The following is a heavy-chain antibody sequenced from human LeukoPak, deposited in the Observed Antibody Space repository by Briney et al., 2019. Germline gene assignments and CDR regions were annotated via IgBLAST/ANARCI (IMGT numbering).Heavy chain of an antibody. V-gene: IGHV4-31*03. D-gene: IGHD5-24*01. CDR1: GVSINNGGYY. CDR3: ARNRDGYNSFDY. J-gene: IGHJ4*02. Sequence: RASETLSLTGTVSGVSINNGGYYWSWLRQHPGKGLEWIGYIYYSESSYYNPSLRSRVTISVDTSKNHFSLKLSSVTAADTAVYYCARNRDGYNSFDYWGQRTLVTVSS. CDR2: IYYSESS.